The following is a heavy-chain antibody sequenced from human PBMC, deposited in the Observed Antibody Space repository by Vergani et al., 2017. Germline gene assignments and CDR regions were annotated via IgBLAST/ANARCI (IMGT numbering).Heavy chain of an antibody. D-gene: IGHD2-8*01. V-gene: IGHV3-21*01. CDR2: ISSSSSYI. CDR3: ARVLGPLVYATINWFDP. CDR1: GFTFSSYS. Sequence: EVQLVESGGGLVKPGGSLRLSCAASGFTFSSYSMNWVRQAPGKGLEWVSSISSSSSYIYYADSVKGRFTISRDNAKNSLYLQMNSLRAEDTAVYYCARVLGPLVYATINWFDPWGQGTLVTVSS. J-gene: IGHJ5*02.